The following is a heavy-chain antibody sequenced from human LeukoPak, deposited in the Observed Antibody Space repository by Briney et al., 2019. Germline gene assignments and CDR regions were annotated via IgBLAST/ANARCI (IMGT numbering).Heavy chain of an antibody. CDR3: ARDSDDTFDI. J-gene: IGHJ3*02. V-gene: IGHV3-30-3*01. Sequence: GGSLRLSCAASGFTFSSYAMHWVRPAPGKGLEWVAVLSYDGSNKFHADSVKGRFTISRDNSKNTLYLQMNSPRAEDTAVYYCARDSDDTFDIWGQGTMVTVSS. D-gene: IGHD3-10*01. CDR2: LSYDGSNK. CDR1: GFTFSSYA.